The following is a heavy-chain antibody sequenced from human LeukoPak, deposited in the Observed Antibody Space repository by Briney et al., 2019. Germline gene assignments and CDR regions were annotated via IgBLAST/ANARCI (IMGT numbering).Heavy chain of an antibody. CDR3: AKWVSL. D-gene: IGHD2-8*01. Sequence: GRSLTLSCTAAGFSCSSHEVNWFLQAPGKGLEWVSYVSSDGRTTFYADSVKGRFVILRDNAKNSLSLEMNNLRAEYTGVYYCAKWVSLWGQGALVTVSS. CDR1: GFSCSSHE. V-gene: IGHV3-48*03. CDR2: VSSDGRTT. J-gene: IGHJ4*02.